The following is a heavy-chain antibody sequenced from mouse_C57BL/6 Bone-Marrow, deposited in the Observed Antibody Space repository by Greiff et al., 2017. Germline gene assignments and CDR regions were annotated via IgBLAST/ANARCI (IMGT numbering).Heavy chain of an antibody. CDR2: IYPGSGST. D-gene: IGHD1-1*01. CDR3: ARVTTVVEYYFDY. CDR1: GYTFTSYW. Sequence: QVQLQQPGAELVKPGASVKMSCKASGYTFTSYWITWVKQRPGQGLEWIGDIYPGSGSTNYNEKFKSKATLTVDTSSSTAYMQLSSLTSEYSAVYYCARVTTVVEYYFDYWGQGTTLTVSS. J-gene: IGHJ2*01. V-gene: IGHV1-55*01.